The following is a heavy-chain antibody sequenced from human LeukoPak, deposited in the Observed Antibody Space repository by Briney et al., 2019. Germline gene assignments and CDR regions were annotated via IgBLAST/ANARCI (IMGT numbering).Heavy chain of an antibody. Sequence: PGGSLRLSCVASGFTFSNYAVSWVRQAPGKGLEWVSVISGSGDSTYYADSVKGRFTISRDNSKNTLYLQMNSLRADDTAVYYCAKLPSGYYYGSGSDYFDYWGQGALVTVSS. CDR2: ISGSGDST. J-gene: IGHJ4*02. V-gene: IGHV3-23*01. D-gene: IGHD3-10*01. CDR3: AKLPSGYYYGSGSDYFDY. CDR1: GFTFSNYA.